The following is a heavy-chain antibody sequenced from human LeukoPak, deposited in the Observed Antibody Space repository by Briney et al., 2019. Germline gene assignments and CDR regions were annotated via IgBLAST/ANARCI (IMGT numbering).Heavy chain of an antibody. CDR1: GGSFSGYY. J-gene: IGHJ5*02. CDR2: INHSGST. V-gene: IGHV4-34*01. Sequence: SETLSLTCAVYGGSFSGYYWSWIRQPPGKGLEWIGEINHSGSTSYNPSLKSRVTISVDTSKNQFSLKLSSVTAADAAVYYCARSVRYDFWSGYYKISRGFDPWGQGTLVTVSS. D-gene: IGHD3-3*01. CDR3: ARSVRYDFWSGYYKISRGFDP.